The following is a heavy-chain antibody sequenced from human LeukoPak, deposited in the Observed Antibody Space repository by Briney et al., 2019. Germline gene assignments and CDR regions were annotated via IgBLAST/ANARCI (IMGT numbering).Heavy chain of an antibody. CDR2: VYTSGST. D-gene: IGHD6-19*01. V-gene: IGHV4-61*02. CDR3: ARVPRLSIAVAAPIFDY. J-gene: IGHJ4*02. CDR1: GGSIRSGSYY. Sequence: TSETLSLTCTVSGGSIRSGSYYWSWIRQAAGKGLEWIGRVYTSGSTNYNPSLESRVTISVDTSKNQFSLKLSSVTAADTAVYYCARVPRLSIAVAAPIFDYWGQGTLVTVSS.